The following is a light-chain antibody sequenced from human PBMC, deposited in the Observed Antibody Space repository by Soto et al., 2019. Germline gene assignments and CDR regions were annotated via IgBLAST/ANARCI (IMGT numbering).Light chain of an antibody. J-gene: IGKJ4*01. CDR3: QQSNSFPRT. V-gene: IGKV1-12*01. CDR1: PAVSTW. CDR2: AAS. Sequence: DIQMTQSPSFVSASVGDSVTITCRASPAVSTWLAWYQQKPGDAPKLLIYAASTLQSGVPSRFSGSGSGTDFTLTIRSLQPEDFATYYCQQSNSFPRTFGGGTKVEIK.